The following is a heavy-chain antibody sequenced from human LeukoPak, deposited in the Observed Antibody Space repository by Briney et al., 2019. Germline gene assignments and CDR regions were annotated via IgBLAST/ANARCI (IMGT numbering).Heavy chain of an antibody. CDR1: GGSITSYY. V-gene: IGHV4-59*03. CDR2: IYYSGST. CDR3: AAVVVSGTPYFDY. D-gene: IGHD2-21*02. Sequence: SETLSLTCTVSGGSITSYYYSWIRQPPGKGLEWIGYIYYSGSTNYNPSLKSRVTMSVDMSKNQLSLKLRSVTAADTAVYYCAAVVVSGTPYFDYWGQGTLVTVSS. J-gene: IGHJ4*02.